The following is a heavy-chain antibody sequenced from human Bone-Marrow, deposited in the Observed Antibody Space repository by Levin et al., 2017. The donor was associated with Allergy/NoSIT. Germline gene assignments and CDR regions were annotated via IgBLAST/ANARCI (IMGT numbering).Heavy chain of an antibody. Sequence: ASETLSLTCTVSGDSFSSDYCSWIRQAPGKGLEWIGYVSFSGSTNYNPSLKSRVTMSVDKSKIQFSLKLNSVTAADTAVYYCARDVSGYDFMDYWGQGILVTVSS. CDR3: ARDVSGYDFMDY. CDR1: GDSFSSDY. J-gene: IGHJ4*02. V-gene: IGHV4-59*01. CDR2: VSFSGST. D-gene: IGHD5-12*01.